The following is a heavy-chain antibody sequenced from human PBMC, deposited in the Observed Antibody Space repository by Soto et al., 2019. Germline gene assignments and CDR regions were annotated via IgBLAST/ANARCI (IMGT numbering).Heavy chain of an antibody. D-gene: IGHD3-10*01. CDR1: GGTFSSYT. V-gene: IGHV1-69*02. J-gene: IGHJ4*02. CDR3: ASRRQKSRGDYFDY. CDR2: IIPILGIA. Sequence: QVPLVQSGAEVKKPGSSVKVSCKASGGTFSSYTISWVRQAPGQGLEWMGRIIPILGIANYAQKFQGRVTITADKSTSTAYMELSSLRSEDTAVYYCASRRQKSRGDYFDYWGQGTLVTVSS.